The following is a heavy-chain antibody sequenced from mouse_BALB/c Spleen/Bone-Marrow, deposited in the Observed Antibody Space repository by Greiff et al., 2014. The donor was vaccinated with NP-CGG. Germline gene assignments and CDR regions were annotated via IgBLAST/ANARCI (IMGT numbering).Heavy chain of an antibody. CDR2: IYPGNVNT. J-gene: IGHJ4*01. V-gene: IGHV1S56*01. CDR1: GYTFTSYY. Sequence: QVQLKESGPELVKPGAPVRISCKASGYTFTSYYIHWVKQRPGQGLEWIGWIYPGNVNTKYNEKFKGKATLTADKSSSTAYMQLSSLTSEDSAVYFCARDTMDYWGQGTSVTVSS. CDR3: ARDTMDY.